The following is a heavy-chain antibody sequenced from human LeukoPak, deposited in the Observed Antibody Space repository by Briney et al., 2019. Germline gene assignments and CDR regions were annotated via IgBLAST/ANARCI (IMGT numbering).Heavy chain of an antibody. CDR2: FFYSETT. CDR3: ARHGGIAVAGTKIRY. CDR1: GCSISSSSYY. D-gene: IGHD6-19*01. V-gene: IGHV4-39*01. J-gene: IGHJ4*02. Sequence: SETLSLTCTVSGCSISSSSYYWGWIRQPPGKGLEWVGSFFYSETTYYNPSLKSRVTISVDTSKNQFSLKLSSVTAADTAVYYCARHGGIAVAGTKIRYWGQGTLVTVSS.